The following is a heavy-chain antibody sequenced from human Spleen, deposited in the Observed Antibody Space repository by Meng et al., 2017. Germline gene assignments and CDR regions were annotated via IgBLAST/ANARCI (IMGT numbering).Heavy chain of an antibody. D-gene: IGHD1/OR15-1a*01. CDR3: VRSRAWVRTGFDP. Sequence: QVQLQQWGAGLLKPSETLSLTCAVYGGSFSDYYWTWIRQPPGKGLEWIGSIGHSGFTYYTPSLESRVTVSVDTSRSQFSLELTSVTAADTAVYYCVRSRAWVRTGFDPWGQGTLVTVSS. J-gene: IGHJ5*02. CDR2: IGHSGFT. V-gene: IGHV4-34*01. CDR1: GGSFSDYY.